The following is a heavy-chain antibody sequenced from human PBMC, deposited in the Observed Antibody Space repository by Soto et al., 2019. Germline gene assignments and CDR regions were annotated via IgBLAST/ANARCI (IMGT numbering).Heavy chain of an antibody. CDR2: IYWADDE. Sequence: QITLKESGPTVVKPTQTLTLTCTFSGFSLSTSGEGVGWIRQPPGRALEWLALIYWADDERYSPSLKSRLTLTKDSSKNPVVLTMTNMDPVDTGTYFCAHRRGYGHCAFDLWGQGTMVTVSS. CDR3: AHRRGYGHCAFDL. CDR1: GFSLSTSGEG. D-gene: IGHD5-12*01. J-gene: IGHJ3*01. V-gene: IGHV2-5*02.